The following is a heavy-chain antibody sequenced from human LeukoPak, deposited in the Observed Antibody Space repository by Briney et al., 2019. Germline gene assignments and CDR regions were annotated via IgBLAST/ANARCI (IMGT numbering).Heavy chain of an antibody. J-gene: IGHJ4*02. CDR3: ARTGYCSSTSCYGAWYFDY. CDR2: IYHSGST. Sequence: SETLSLTCTVSGGSISSGGYYWSWIRQPPGKGLEWIGYIYHSGSTYYNPSLKSRVTISVDRSKNQFSLKLSSVTAADTAVYYCARTGYCSSTSCYGAWYFDYWGQGTLVTVSS. V-gene: IGHV4-30-2*01. D-gene: IGHD2-2*01. CDR1: GGSISSGGYY.